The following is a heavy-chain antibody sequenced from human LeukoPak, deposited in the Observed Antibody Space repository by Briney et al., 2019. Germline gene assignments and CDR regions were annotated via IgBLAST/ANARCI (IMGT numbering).Heavy chain of an antibody. CDR1: GGSISSYY. Sequence: SETLSLTCTVSGGSISSYYWSWIRQPPGKGLEWIGEINHSGSTNYNPSLKSRVTISVDTSKNQFSLKLSSVTAADTAVYYCARGFYSSSAHFDYWGQGTLVTVSS. V-gene: IGHV4-34*01. CDR2: INHSGST. D-gene: IGHD6-6*01. CDR3: ARGFYSSSAHFDY. J-gene: IGHJ4*02.